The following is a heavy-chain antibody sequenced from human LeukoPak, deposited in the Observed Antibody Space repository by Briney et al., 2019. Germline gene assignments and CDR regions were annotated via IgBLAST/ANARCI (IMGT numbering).Heavy chain of an antibody. D-gene: IGHD4-17*01. V-gene: IGHV3-11*04. CDR3: ASNGDYPLDY. CDR2: ISSSGSTI. CDR1: GLSFSDHY. J-gene: IGHJ4*02. Sequence: PGGSLRLSCAASGLSFSDHYMDWVRQAPGKGLEWVSYISSSGSTIYYADSVKGRFTISRDNAKNSLYLQMNSLRAEDTAVYYCASNGDYPLDYWGQGTLVTVSS.